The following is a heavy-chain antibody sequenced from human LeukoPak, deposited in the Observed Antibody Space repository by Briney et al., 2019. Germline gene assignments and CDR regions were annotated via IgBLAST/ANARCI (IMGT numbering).Heavy chain of an antibody. J-gene: IGHJ4*02. CDR3: ARWEAAADSFDY. CDR1: GYTFTSYG. CDR2: ISAYNGNT. D-gene: IGHD6-13*01. Sequence: ASVKVSCKASGYTFTSYGISWVRQAPGQGLEWMGWISAYNGNTKYAQKVQGRVTMTTDTSTSTASMELGSLRSDDTAVYYCARWEAAADSFDYWGQGTLVTVSS. V-gene: IGHV1-18*01.